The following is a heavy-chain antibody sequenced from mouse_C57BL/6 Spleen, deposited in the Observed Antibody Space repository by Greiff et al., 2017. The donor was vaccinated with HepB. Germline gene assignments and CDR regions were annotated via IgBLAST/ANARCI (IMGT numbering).Heavy chain of an antibody. D-gene: IGHD6-1*01. CDR2: ISYDGSN. Sequence: ESGPGLVKPSQSLSLTCSVTGYSITSGYYWNWIRQFPGNKLEWMGYISYDGSNNYNPSLKNRISITRDTSKNPFFLKVNSVTTEDTATYYCARDRSLDRYFDVWGTGTTVTVSS. CDR3: ARDRSLDRYFDV. J-gene: IGHJ1*03. CDR1: GYSITSGYY. V-gene: IGHV3-6*01.